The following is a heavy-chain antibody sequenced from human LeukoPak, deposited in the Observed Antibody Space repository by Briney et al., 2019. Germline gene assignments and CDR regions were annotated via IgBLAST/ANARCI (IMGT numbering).Heavy chain of an antibody. V-gene: IGHV3-23*01. D-gene: IGHD3-10*01. J-gene: IGHJ4*02. CDR1: GFTFSSYA. CDR3: AKHRMVRGVTMDYYFDD. CDR2: IGGRGGSA. Sequence: GGSLRLSCGASGFTFSSYAMTWVRQGPGKGLEWVSVIGGRGGSAHYADSVKGRFTISRDSSKNTVYLQMNSLRAEDTAVYYCAKHRMVRGVTMDYYFDDWGQGILVTASS.